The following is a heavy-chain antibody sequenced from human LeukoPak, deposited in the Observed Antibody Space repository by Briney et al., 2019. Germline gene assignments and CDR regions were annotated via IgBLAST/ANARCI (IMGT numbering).Heavy chain of an antibody. Sequence: PGGSLRLSCAASGFIFDDYAMHWVRQAPGKGLEWVSGISWNSVYIDYAASVKGRFTISRDNAKNSLYLQMNSLRAEDTAVYYCARMRPYYDILTGYWVGYFDYWGQGTLVTVSS. D-gene: IGHD3-9*01. CDR1: GFIFDDYA. V-gene: IGHV3-9*01. J-gene: IGHJ4*02. CDR2: ISWNSVYI. CDR3: ARMRPYYDILTGYWVGYFDY.